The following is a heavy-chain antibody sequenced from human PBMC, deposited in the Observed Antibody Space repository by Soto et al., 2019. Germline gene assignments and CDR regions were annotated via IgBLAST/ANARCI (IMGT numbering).Heavy chain of an antibody. CDR3: ARQITMVRGVTGGPFDY. CDR2: IIPIFGTA. CDR1: GGTFSSYA. V-gene: IGHV1-69*13. Sequence: SVKVSCKASGGTFSSYAISWVRQAPGQGLEWMGGIIPIFGTANYAQKFQGRVTITADESTSTAYMELSSLRSEDTAVYYCARQITMVRGVTGGPFDYWGQGTLVTVS. D-gene: IGHD3-10*01. J-gene: IGHJ4*02.